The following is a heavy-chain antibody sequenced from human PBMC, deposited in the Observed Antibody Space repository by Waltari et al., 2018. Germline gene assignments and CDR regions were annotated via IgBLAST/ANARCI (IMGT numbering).Heavy chain of an antibody. Sequence: EVQLVESGGGLVQPGGSPRLSCTASGFNFKYSWMSWVRQAPGKGLEWVANIKHDGSEKYYVDSVKGRLPISRDNAKNSLYLQMNSLRAEDTAVYYCVKERAAAYYFDSWGQGTLVTVSS. CDR3: VKERAAAYYFDS. J-gene: IGHJ4*02. D-gene: IGHD6-25*01. CDR1: GFNFKYSW. V-gene: IGHV3-7*01. CDR2: IKHDGSEK.